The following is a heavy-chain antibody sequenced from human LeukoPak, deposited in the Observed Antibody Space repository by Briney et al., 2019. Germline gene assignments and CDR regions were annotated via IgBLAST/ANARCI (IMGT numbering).Heavy chain of an antibody. CDR3: AKDIYDSSGYVFDY. CDR2: ISWNSGSM. J-gene: IGHJ4*02. CDR1: GFTFDDYA. V-gene: IGHV3-9*01. D-gene: IGHD3-22*01. Sequence: GGSLRLSCAASGFTFDDYAMHWVRQAPGKGLEWVSGISWNSGSMGYADSVKGRFTISRDNAKNSLYLQMNSLRAEDTALYYCAKDIYDSSGYVFDYWGQGTLVTVSS.